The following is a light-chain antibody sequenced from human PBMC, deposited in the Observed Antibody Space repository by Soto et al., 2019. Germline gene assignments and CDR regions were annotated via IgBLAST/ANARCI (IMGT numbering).Light chain of an antibody. J-gene: IGLJ3*02. CDR1: SSNIGAGYD. CDR3: QSYDSSLSGWV. Sequence: QSVLTQPPSVSGAPGQRVTISCTGSSSNIGAGYDVHWYQQLPGTAPKLLIYVNNNRPSGIPDRFSGSKSGTSASLAITGLQAEDEADYYCQSYDSSLSGWVFGGGTKVTVL. V-gene: IGLV1-40*01. CDR2: VNN.